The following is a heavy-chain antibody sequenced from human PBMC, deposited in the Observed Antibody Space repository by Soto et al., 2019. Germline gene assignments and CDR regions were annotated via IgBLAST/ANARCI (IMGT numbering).Heavy chain of an antibody. CDR1: GYTFTSYA. J-gene: IGHJ4*02. V-gene: IGHV1-3*01. CDR2: INAGNGNT. Sequence: GASVKVSCKASGYTFTSYAMHWVRQAPGQRREWMGWINAGNGNTKYSQKFQGRVTITRDTSASTAYMELSSLRSEDTAVYYCARGSSGRPYYFDYWGQGTLVTVSS. CDR3: ARGSSGRPYYFDY. D-gene: IGHD6-19*01.